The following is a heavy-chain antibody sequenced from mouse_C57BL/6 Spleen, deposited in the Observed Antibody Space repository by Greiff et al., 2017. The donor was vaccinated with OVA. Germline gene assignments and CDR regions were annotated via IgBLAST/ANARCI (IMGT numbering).Heavy chain of an antibody. CDR3: TGYSDWYFDV. CDR1: GFTFSNYW. J-gene: IGHJ1*03. V-gene: IGHV6-3*01. CDR2: IRLKSDNYAT. Sequence: EVQLVESGGGLVQPGGSMKLSCVASGFTFSNYWMNWVRQSPEKGLEWVAQIRLKSDNYATHYAESVKGRFTISRDDSKSSVYLQMNNLRAEDTGIYYCTGYSDWYFDVWGTGTTVTVSS.